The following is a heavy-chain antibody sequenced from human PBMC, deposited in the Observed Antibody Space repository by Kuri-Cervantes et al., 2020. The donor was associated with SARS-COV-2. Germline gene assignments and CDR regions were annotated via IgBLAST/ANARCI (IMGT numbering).Heavy chain of an antibody. J-gene: IGHJ6*02. CDR3: AFGLGRFLGWSYGLDF. Sequence: GESLKISCKGSRFTFRSYWMHWVRQAPGKGLEWVARINSDDVTTTYADFVKVRFTISRDNDKNTFFLQMNNLRVKDTGVYHCAFGLGRFLGWSYGLDFWGQGATVTVSS. V-gene: IGHV3-74*01. CDR2: INSDDVTT. D-gene: IGHD3-3*01. CDR1: RFTFRSYW.